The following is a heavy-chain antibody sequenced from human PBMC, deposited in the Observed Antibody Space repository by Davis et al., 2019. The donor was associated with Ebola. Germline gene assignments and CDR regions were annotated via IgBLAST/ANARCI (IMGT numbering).Heavy chain of an antibody. J-gene: IGHJ6*02. CDR3: ARFRWDCSSTSCYWYYYYGMDV. Sequence: YVDSVKGRFTFSRDNAKNSLYLQMNSLRAEDTAVYYCARFRWDCSSTSCYWYYYYGMDVWGQGTTVTVSS. D-gene: IGHD2-2*01. V-gene: IGHV3-7*01.